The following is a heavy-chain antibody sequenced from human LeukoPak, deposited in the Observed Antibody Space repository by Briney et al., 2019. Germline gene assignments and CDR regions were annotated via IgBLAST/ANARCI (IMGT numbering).Heavy chain of an antibody. CDR2: ISSSSSYI. D-gene: IGHD2-2*01. CDR3: ARDQVYCSSTSCSSVSAFDI. CDR1: GFTFSTYW. V-gene: IGHV3-21*01. J-gene: IGHJ3*02. Sequence: GGSLRLSCAASGFTFSTYWMHWVRQAPGKGLEWVSSISSSSSYIYYADSVKGRFTISRDNAKNSLYLQMNSLRAEDTAVYHCARDQVYCSSTSCSSVSAFDIWGQGTMVTVSS.